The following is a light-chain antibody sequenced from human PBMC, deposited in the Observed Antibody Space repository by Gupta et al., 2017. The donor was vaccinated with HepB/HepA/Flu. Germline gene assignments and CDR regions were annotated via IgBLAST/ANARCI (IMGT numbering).Light chain of an antibody. J-gene: IGKJ2*01. CDR1: QSVSSY. Sequence: EIVLTQSPATLSLSPGERATLSCRASQSVSSYLAWYQQKPGQAPRLLIYDASNRATGIPARFSGSGSVTDFTLTISSLEPEDFAVYYCQQRSRTFGQGTKLEIK. CDR3: QQRSRT. CDR2: DAS. V-gene: IGKV3-11*01.